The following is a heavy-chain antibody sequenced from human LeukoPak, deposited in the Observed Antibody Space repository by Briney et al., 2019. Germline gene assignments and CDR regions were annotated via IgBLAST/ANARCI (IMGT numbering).Heavy chain of an antibody. CDR1: GGSISSSSYY. CDR2: IYYSGST. Sequence: SETLSLTCTVSGGSISSSSYYWGWIRQPPGKGLEWIGSIYYSGSTYYNPSLKSRVTISVDTSKNQFSLKLSSVTAADTAVYYCASPPYSSSWYGSGYYFDYWGQGTLVTVSS. V-gene: IGHV4-39*01. J-gene: IGHJ4*02. CDR3: ASPPYSSSWYGSGYYFDY. D-gene: IGHD6-13*01.